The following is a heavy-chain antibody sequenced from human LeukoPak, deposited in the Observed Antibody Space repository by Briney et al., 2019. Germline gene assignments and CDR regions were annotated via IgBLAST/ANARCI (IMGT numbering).Heavy chain of an antibody. Sequence: GGSLRLSCAASGFTVSSNYMSWVRQAPGKGLEWVSVIYSGGSTYYADSVKGRFTISRDNSKNTLYLQMNSLRAEDTAVYYCAKPSPRGRIAAAVIFDYWGQGTLVTVSS. J-gene: IGHJ4*02. V-gene: IGHV3-66*02. CDR2: IYSGGST. CDR1: GFTVSSNY. D-gene: IGHD6-13*01. CDR3: AKPSPRGRIAAAVIFDY.